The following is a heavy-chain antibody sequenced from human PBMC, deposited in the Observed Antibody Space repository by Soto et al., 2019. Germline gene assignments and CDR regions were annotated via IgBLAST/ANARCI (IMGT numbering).Heavy chain of an antibody. CDR2: ISSSSSYI. V-gene: IGHV3-21*04. CDR3: AKKVNSGSGSQYFDY. CDR1: GFTFSSYS. D-gene: IGHD3-10*01. Sequence: GGSLRLSCAASGFTFSSYSMNWVRQAPGKGLEWVSSISSSSSYIYYADSVKGRFTISRDNSKNMLFLQMNSLRAEDTAIYYCAKKVNSGSGSQYFDYWGQGTLVTVSS. J-gene: IGHJ4*02.